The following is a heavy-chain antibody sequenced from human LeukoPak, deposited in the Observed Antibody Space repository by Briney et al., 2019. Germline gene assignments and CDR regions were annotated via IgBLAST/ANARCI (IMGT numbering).Heavy chain of an antibody. Sequence: SETLSLTCTVSGSSISNDYWSWIRQPAGKGLEWIGHIYSSGSTNYNPSLKSRVTMPVDTSKNQFSLKLSSVTAADTAIYYCARDFGTMIDWFDSGGQGTLVTVSS. CDR2: IYSSGST. CDR3: ARDFGTMIDWFDS. V-gene: IGHV4-4*07. CDR1: GSSISNDY. D-gene: IGHD3-22*01. J-gene: IGHJ5*01.